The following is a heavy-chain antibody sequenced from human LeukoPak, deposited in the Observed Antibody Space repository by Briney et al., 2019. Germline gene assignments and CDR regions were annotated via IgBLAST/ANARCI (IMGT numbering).Heavy chain of an antibody. CDR1: GFTFSSYG. Sequence: PGRSLRLSCAASGFTFSSYGMHWVRQAPGKGLEWVAVISYDGSNKYYADSVKGRFTNSRDNSKNTLYLQMNSLRAEDTAVYYCAKVIAVAGLGAFDIWGQGTMVTVSS. D-gene: IGHD6-19*01. CDR2: ISYDGSNK. J-gene: IGHJ3*02. CDR3: AKVIAVAGLGAFDI. V-gene: IGHV3-30*18.